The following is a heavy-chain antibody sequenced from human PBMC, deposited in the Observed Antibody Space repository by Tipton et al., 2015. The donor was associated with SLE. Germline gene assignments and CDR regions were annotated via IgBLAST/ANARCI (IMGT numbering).Heavy chain of an antibody. Sequence: QLCSLELEVKKPGEALQISCKTSGYSFTNSWIVWFRHMPGKGLDCMGMIDPSDSDTRYNPSFQGHVSMSIDRSTTTAYLQWRSLKASDTAMYFCARRWVQTVFDYWGQGTLVTVSS. V-gene: IGHV5-51*03. J-gene: IGHJ4*02. CDR3: ARRWVQTVFDY. CDR1: GYSFTNSW. D-gene: IGHD3-10*01. CDR2: IDPSDSDT.